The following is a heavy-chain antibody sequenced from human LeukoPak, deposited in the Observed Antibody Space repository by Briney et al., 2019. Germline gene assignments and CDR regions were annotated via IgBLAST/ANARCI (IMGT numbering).Heavy chain of an antibody. D-gene: IGHD5-18*01. CDR2: IKEDGSEK. CDR1: GFTFSNSW. J-gene: IGHJ4*02. Sequence: GGSLRLSCAASGFTFSNSWMGWVRQDPGNGLEWVANIKEDGSEKYYMDSVKGRFTISRDNSKNTLPVQINSLRAEDTAVYYCAKGYSYLDYWGQGTLVTVSS. V-gene: IGHV3-7*04. CDR3: AKGYSYLDY.